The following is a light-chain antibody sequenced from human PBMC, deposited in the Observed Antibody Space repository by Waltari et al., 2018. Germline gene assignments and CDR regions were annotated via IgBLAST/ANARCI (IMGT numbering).Light chain of an antibody. Sequence: EVVLTQSPGTLSLSPGERATLSCRASQSIGKYLVWYQQRPGQAPRLLIYAASTRATGIPDRFSGSGYGTDFSLTISRLEPEDFAVYYCQNHERLPATFGQGTMVEIK. V-gene: IGKV3-20*01. J-gene: IGKJ1*01. CDR2: AAS. CDR1: QSIGKY. CDR3: QNHERLPAT.